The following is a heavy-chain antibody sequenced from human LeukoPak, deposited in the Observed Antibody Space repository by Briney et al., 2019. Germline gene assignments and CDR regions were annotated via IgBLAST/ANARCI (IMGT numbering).Heavy chain of an antibody. D-gene: IGHD3-16*02. Sequence: ASVKVSCKASGYTFTGYYMHWVRQAPGQGLVWMGWINPNSGGTNYAQKFQGRVTMTRDTSISTAYMELSRLRSDDTAVYYCARDPTLVDDYVWGSYRWNNWFDPWGQGTLVTVSS. CDR3: ARDPTLVDDYVWGSYRWNNWFDP. CDR2: INPNSGGT. J-gene: IGHJ5*02. CDR1: GYTFTGYY. V-gene: IGHV1-2*02.